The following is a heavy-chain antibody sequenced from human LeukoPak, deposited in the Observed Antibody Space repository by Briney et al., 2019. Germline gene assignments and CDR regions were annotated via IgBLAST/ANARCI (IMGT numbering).Heavy chain of an antibody. V-gene: IGHV1-46*01. CDR2: ITPTGGTT. D-gene: IGHD2-8*01. Sequence: ASVTVSFTASGYIFTNYYIHWVRQAPGQGLEWMGLITPTGGTTIYAQKFKGRVTMTSDLSTSTVYMDLSSLRSEDTAVYYCARALVFYFDSWGQGTLVTVSS. CDR1: GYIFTNYY. J-gene: IGHJ4*02. CDR3: ARALVFYFDS.